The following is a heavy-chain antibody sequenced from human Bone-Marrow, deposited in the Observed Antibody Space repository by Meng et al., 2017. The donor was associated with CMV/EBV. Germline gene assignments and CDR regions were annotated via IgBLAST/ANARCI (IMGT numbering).Heavy chain of an antibody. CDR1: RFTFSSHA. CDR2: SSDRT. D-gene: IGHD1-14*01. J-gene: IGHJ4*02. Sequence: GEFLKISCAASRFTFSSHAMSWGHQAPGKGLEWVSSSSDRTYYADSVKGRFTISRDNSKNTLYLQMNSLRAEDTAVYYCAKAPEGIGMFDYWGQGTLVTVSS. V-gene: IGHV3-23*01. CDR3: AKAPEGIGMFDY.